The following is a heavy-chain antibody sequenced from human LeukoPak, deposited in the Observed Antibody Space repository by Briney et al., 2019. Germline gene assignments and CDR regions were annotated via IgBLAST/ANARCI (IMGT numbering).Heavy chain of an antibody. CDR3: AKSSLRFLEWLFDY. J-gene: IGHJ4*02. V-gene: IGHV3-23*01. D-gene: IGHD3-3*01. CDR1: GFTFSSYA. Sequence: GGSLRLSCAASGFTFSSYAMSWVRQAPGKGLEWVSAISGSGGSTYYADSVKGRFTIFRDNSKNTLYLQMNSLRAEDTAVYYCAKSSLRFLEWLFDYWGQGTLVTVSS. CDR2: ISGSGGST.